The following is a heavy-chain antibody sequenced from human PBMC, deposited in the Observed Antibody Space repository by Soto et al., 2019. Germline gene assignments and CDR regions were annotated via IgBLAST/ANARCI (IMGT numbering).Heavy chain of an antibody. D-gene: IGHD3-9*01. CDR2: IYSGGST. J-gene: IGHJ6*02. CDR3: AADILTGYIYGMDV. CDR1: GLTVSSDY. V-gene: IGHV3-66*01. Sequence: EVQLVESGGGLVQPGGSLRLSCAASGLTVSSDYMNWVRQPPGKGLEWVSVIYSGGSTYYADSVKGRFTISRDNSKNTLYLQMNSLRAEDTAVYYCAADILTGYIYGMDVWGQGTTVTVSS.